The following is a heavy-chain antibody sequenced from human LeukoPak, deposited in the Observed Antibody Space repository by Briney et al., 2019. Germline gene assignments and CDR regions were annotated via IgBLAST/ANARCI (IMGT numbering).Heavy chain of an antibody. V-gene: IGHV4-39*01. CDR1: GGPISNTNYY. D-gene: IGHD2-21*02. J-gene: IGHJ3*01. Sequence: PSETLSLTCTVSGGPISNTNYYWGWIRQPQGKGLEWIGSVYYSGSTHYNPSLKSRVTISVDTSKNQFSLNLISMTAADTSIYYCARNRSDSTQHQTFDVWALGTTVTVSS. CDR3: ARNRSDSTQHQTFDV. CDR2: VYYSGST.